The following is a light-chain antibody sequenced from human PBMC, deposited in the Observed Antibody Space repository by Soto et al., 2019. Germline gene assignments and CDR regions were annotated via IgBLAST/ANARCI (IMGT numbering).Light chain of an antibody. V-gene: IGKV2-28*01. Sequence: DIVMTQSPLSLPVTPGEPASISCRSSQSLLHSNGYNYLDWYVQKPGQSPQILIYLASNRASGVRDRFSGSGSGTDFTLKISRVEAEDVGVYYCLQALQTPAFGQGTKVEIK. CDR3: LQALQTPA. CDR1: QSLLHSNGYNY. J-gene: IGKJ1*01. CDR2: LAS.